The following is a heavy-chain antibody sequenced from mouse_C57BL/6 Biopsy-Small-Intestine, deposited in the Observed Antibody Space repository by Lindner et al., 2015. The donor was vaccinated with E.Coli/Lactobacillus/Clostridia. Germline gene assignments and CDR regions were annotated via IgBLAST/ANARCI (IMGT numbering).Heavy chain of an antibody. V-gene: IGHV1-9*01. D-gene: IGHD1-1*01. Sequence: VQLQESGAELMKPGASVKLSCKATGYTFTGYWIEWVKQRPGHGLEWIGEILPGSGSTNHNEKFKGKATFTADTSSNTAYMQLSSLTTEDSAIYYCARHYYGSSYFAYWGQGTLVTVSA. CDR1: GYTFTGYW. CDR2: ILPGSGST. CDR3: ARHYYGSSYFAY. J-gene: IGHJ3*01.